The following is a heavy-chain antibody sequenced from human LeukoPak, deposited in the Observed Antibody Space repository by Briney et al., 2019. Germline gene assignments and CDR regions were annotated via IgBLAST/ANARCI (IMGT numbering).Heavy chain of an antibody. CDR3: ARDSSGWSSTSFDY. J-gene: IGHJ4*02. Sequence: ASVTVSFTASGYTFTVYYMHWVRQAPGQGLEWMGWINPNSGGTNYAQKFQGRVTMTRDTSISTAYMELSRLRSDDTAVYYCARDSSGWSSTSFDYWGQGTLVTVSS. D-gene: IGHD6-19*01. CDR2: INPNSGGT. V-gene: IGHV1-2*02. CDR1: GYTFTVYY.